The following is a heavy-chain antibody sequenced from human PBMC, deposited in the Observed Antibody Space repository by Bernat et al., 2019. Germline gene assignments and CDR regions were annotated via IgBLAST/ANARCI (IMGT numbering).Heavy chain of an antibody. J-gene: IGHJ4*02. D-gene: IGHD2-15*01. V-gene: IGHV5-10-1*03. Sequence: EVQLVQSGAEVKKPGESLRISCQGSGYSFTSYWITWVRQMPGKGLEWMGRIDPGDSYTNYSPSFPGPVTISADKSISTAYLQWGSLKASDTAMYYCGRRCSGGSCYQAVDYWGQGTLVTVSS. CDR1: GYSFTSYW. CDR3: GRRCSGGSCYQAVDY. CDR2: IDPGDSYT.